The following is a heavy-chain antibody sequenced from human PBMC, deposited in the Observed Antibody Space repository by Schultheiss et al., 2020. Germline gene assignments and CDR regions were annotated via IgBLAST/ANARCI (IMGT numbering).Heavy chain of an antibody. CDR1: GFTFSSYA. CDR2: ISYDGSNK. D-gene: IGHD6-19*01. V-gene: IGHV3-30-3*01. Sequence: GGSLRLSCAASGFTFSSYAMHWVRQAPGKGLEWVAVISYDGSNKYYADSVKGRFTISRDNSKNTLYLQMNSLRAEDTAVYYCVRDLRWHSSGWTDHWGQGHLGTVSS. CDR3: VRDLRWHSSGWTDH. J-gene: IGHJ4*02.